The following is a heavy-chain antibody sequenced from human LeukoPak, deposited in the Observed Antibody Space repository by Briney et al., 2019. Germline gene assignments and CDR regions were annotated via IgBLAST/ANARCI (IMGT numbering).Heavy chain of an antibody. J-gene: IGHJ4*02. CDR3: TRVGKYEGFDY. V-gene: IGHV3-49*03. D-gene: IGHD3-3*01. CDR2: IRSKAYGGTT. CDR1: GFTFGDYA. Sequence: GGSLRLSCTASGFTFGDYAMSWFRQAPGKGLEWVGFIRSKAYGGTTEYAASVKGRFTISRDDSKSIAYLQMNSLKTEDTAVYYCTRVGKYEGFDYWGRGTLVTVSS.